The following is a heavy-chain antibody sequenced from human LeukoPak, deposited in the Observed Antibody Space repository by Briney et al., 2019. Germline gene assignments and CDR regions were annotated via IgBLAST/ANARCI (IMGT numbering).Heavy chain of an antibody. CDR1: GVSISRYY. J-gene: IGHJ4*02. CDR3: ARDRDYYGSGSYYNAAVIDY. D-gene: IGHD3-10*01. V-gene: IGHV4-4*07. Sequence: SETLSLTCTVSGVSISRYYWSWIRQPAGKGLEWIGRIYSSGSTTYNPSLKSRVTISVDTSKNQFSLKLSSVTAADTAVYYCARDRDYYGSGSYYNAAVIDYWGQGTLVTVSS. CDR2: IYSSGST.